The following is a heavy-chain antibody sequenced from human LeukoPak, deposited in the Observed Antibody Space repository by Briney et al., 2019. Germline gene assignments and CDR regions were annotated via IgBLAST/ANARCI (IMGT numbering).Heavy chain of an antibody. CDR2: IYSGGST. J-gene: IGHJ4*01. CDR1: GFTVSSNY. Sequence: GGSLRLSCAASGFTVSSNYMSWVRQAPGKGLEWVSVIYSGGSTYYADSVKGRFTISRDNAKNSLFLQMNSLSAEDTAVYYCARDVGYGGSALFDYWGHGILVTVSS. D-gene: IGHD1-26*01. CDR3: ARDVGYGGSALFDY. V-gene: IGHV3-66*01.